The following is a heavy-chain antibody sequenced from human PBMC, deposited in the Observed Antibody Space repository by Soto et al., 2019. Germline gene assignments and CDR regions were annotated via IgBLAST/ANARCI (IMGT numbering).Heavy chain of an antibody. Sequence: QVQLVQSGAEVKKPGASVKVSCKASGYTFTSYGISWVRQAPGQGLEWMGWISAYNGNTNYAQKLQGRVTMTTDTSTSTAYMELRTLRSDDTAVYYCAREVVATIRGYNWFDPWGQGTLVTVSS. V-gene: IGHV1-18*04. CDR2: ISAYNGNT. CDR1: GYTFTSYG. D-gene: IGHD5-12*01. CDR3: AREVVATIRGYNWFDP. J-gene: IGHJ5*02.